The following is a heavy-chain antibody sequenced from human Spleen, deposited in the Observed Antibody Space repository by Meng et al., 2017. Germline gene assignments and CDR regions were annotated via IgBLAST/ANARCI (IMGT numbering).Heavy chain of an antibody. V-gene: IGHV1-2*06. J-gene: IGHJ5*02. CDR2: INPNNGGT. D-gene: IGHD6-19*01. Sequence: ASVKVSCKASGYTFSDYYMYWVRQAPGQGLEWMGRINPNNGGTDFAQKFQDRVTMTRDTSINTVYLVLSGLTSDDTAVYYCARAKGGKYWLLQGWFEPWGQGTLVTVSS. CDR3: ARAKGGKYWLLQGWFEP. CDR1: GYTFSDYY.